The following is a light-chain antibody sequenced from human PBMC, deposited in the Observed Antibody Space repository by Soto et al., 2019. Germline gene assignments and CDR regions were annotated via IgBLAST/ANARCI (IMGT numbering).Light chain of an antibody. J-gene: IGKJ1*01. CDR1: QTISSW. CDR3: QHYYSYSEA. Sequence: DIQMTQSPSTLSGFVGDRVTITCRASQTISSWLAWYQQKPGKAPKLLIYKASTLKSGVPSRFSGSGSGTEFTLTISSLQPDDFATYYCQHYYSYSEAFGQGTKVDIK. CDR2: KAS. V-gene: IGKV1-5*03.